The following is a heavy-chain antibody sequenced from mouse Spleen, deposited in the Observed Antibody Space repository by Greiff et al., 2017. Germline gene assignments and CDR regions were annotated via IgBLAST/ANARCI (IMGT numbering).Heavy chain of an antibody. J-gene: IGHJ2*01. D-gene: IGHD1-1*01. CDR3: TISSTRVVATEGYFDY. CDR1: GYTFTDYE. Sequence: QVQLQQSGAELVRPGASVTLSCKASGYTFTDYEMDWVKQTPVHGLEWIGAIDPETGGTAYNQKFKGKAILTADKSSSTAYMELRSLTSEDSAVYYCTISSTRVVATEGYFDYWGQGTTRTVSS. CDR2: IDPETGGT. V-gene: IGHV1-15*01.